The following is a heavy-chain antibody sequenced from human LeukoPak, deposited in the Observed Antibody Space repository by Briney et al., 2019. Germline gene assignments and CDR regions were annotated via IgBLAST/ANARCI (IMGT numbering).Heavy chain of an antibody. CDR2: IIPIFGTA. V-gene: IGHV1-69*06. CDR1: AGTFSSYA. CDR3: ASFYYDSSGYYPPGFDY. D-gene: IGHD3-22*01. Sequence: SVTVSCKASAGTFSSYAISWVRQAPGQGLEWMGGIIPIFGTANYAQKFQGRVTITADKSTSTAYMELSSLRSEDTAVYYCASFYYDSSGYYPPGFDYWGQGTLVTVSS. J-gene: IGHJ4*02.